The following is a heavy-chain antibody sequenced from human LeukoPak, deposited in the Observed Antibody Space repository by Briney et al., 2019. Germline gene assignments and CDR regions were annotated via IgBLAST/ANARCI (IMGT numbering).Heavy chain of an antibody. V-gene: IGHV4-61*09. J-gene: IGHJ4*02. D-gene: IGHD3-22*01. CDR1: GGSINSGTLS. Sequence: PSETLSLACTVSGGSINSGTLSWSWIRQPAGKGLEWIGHIYSSGSTNYNPSLKSRVTMSLDMSKNQFSLNLRSVTAADTAVYYCARDRTFDRTFDFGGQGTLVTVSS. CDR2: IYSSGST. CDR3: ARDRTFDRTFDF.